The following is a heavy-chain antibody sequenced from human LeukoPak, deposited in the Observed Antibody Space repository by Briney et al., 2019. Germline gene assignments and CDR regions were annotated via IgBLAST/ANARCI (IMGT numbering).Heavy chain of an antibody. CDR1: GVTFSSYS. CDR3: ARARTSGWYHWFDP. V-gene: IGHV3-48*02. J-gene: IGHJ5*02. Sequence: GGALRLSCAASGVTFSSYSMNWGRQAPGKGLGWVSYISSRSSTIYYEDSVKGRFTISRDNAKNSLYLQMNRLRDEDTAVYYSARARTSGWYHWFDPWGQGTLVTVSS. D-gene: IGHD6-19*01. CDR2: ISSRSSTI.